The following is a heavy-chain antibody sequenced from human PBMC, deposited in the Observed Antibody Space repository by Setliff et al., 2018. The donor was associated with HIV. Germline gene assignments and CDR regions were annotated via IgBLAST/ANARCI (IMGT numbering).Heavy chain of an antibody. V-gene: IGHV1-69*13. D-gene: IGHD3-22*01. Sequence: ASVKVSCKASGGTFSRYTINWVRQAPGQGLEWMGGVIPIFGTAKYAQKFQGRVSITADPSTSTAYMELSSLRSDDTAVYYCARDDYYYDSSGWGDYYHYYMDVWGKGTTVTVSS. CDR2: VIPIFGTA. CDR1: GGTFSRYT. CDR3: ARDDYYYDSSGWGDYYHYYMDV. J-gene: IGHJ6*03.